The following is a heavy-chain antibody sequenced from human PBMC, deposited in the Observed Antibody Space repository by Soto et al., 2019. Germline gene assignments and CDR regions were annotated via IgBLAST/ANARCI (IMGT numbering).Heavy chain of an antibody. V-gene: IGHV3-43*01. J-gene: IGHJ5*02. CDR3: AKDNYYDSSGYSRAPWFDP. CDR1: GFTFDGYT. Sequence: GGSLRLSCAASGFTFDGYTMHWVRQAPGKGLEWVSLISWDGGSTYYADSVKGRFTISRDNSKNSLYLQMNSLRTEDTALYYCAKDNYYDSSGYSRAPWFDPWGQGTLVTVSS. CDR2: ISWDGGST. D-gene: IGHD3-22*01.